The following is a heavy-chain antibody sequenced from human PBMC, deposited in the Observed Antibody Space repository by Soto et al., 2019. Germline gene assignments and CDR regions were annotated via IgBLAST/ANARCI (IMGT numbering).Heavy chain of an antibody. CDR3: AKLGDIVVVVAATGAFDI. Sequence: GGSLRLSCAASGFTFSSYAMSWVRQAPGKGLEWVSAISGSGGSTYYADSVKGRFTISRDNSKNTLYLQMNSLRAEDTAVYYCAKLGDIVVVVAATGAFDIWGQGTMVTVSS. J-gene: IGHJ3*02. D-gene: IGHD2-15*01. CDR1: GFTFSSYA. CDR2: ISGSGGST. V-gene: IGHV3-23*01.